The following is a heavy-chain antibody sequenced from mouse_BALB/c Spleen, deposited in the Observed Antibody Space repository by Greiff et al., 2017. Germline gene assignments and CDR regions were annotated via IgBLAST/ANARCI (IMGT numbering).Heavy chain of an antibody. CDR2: ISSGGST. J-gene: IGHJ3*01. CDR3: AREGAISTAFAY. Sequence: EVQLVESGGGLVKPGGSLKLSCAASGFTFSSYAMSWVRQTPGKRLEWVASISSGGSTYYPDSVKGRFTISRDNARNILYLQMSSMRSEDTAMYYCAREGAISTAFAYWGQGTLVTVSA. CDR1: GFTFSSYA. V-gene: IGHV5-6-5*01. D-gene: IGHD1-2*01.